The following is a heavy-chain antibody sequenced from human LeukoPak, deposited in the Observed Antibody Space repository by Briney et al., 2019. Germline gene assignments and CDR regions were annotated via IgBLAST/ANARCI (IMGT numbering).Heavy chain of an antibody. V-gene: IGHV3-21*01. J-gene: IGHJ4*02. CDR3: ATTIRAAAGYCPDY. CDR2: ISSSSYI. D-gene: IGHD6-13*01. CDR1: GFTFSSYS. Sequence: GGSLRLSCAASGFTFSSYSMNWVRQAPGKGLEWVSSISSSSYIYYADSVKGRFTISRDNAKNSLYLQMNSLRAEDTAVYYCATTIRAAAGYCPDYWGQGTLVTVSS.